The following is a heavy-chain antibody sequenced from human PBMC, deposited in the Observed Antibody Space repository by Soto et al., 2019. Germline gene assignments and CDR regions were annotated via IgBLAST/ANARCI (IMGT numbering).Heavy chain of an antibody. Sequence: NRTQSLRLSVTFSGFSVTTSAVAVSWIRQPPGKALEWLAIVYGNDDKYYSPSLKSSLTITKDNSKNQVVLTLTDMNPVDTATYFCVRRYDPYYFDYWCQGSLVTVSS. CDR3: VRRYDPYYFDY. CDR1: GFSVTTSAVA. CDR2: VYGNDDK. V-gene: IGHV2-5*01. D-gene: IGHD1-1*01. J-gene: IGHJ4*02.